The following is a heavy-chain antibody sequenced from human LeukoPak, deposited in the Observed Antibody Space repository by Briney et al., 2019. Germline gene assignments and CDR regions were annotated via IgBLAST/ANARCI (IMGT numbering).Heavy chain of an antibody. CDR3: ARHRRYYGSGSYTYNWFDP. CDR2: INHSGST. Sequence: SETLSLTCAVYGGSFSGYYWSWIRQPPGKGLEWIGEINHSGSTNYNPSLKSRVTISVDTSKNQFSLKMSSVTAADRAVYYCARHRRYYGSGSYTYNWFDPWGQGTLVTVSS. CDR1: GGSFSGYY. J-gene: IGHJ5*02. V-gene: IGHV4-34*01. D-gene: IGHD3-10*01.